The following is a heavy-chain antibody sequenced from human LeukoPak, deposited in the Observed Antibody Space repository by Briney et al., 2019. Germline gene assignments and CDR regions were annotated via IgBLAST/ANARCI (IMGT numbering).Heavy chain of an antibody. CDR2: INTDGTVT. CDR3: ATKQWLAPPPDS. Sequence: GGFLRLSCAASGFTFSKYWMLWVRQAPGKGLGSVSRINTDGTVTTYADSVKGRFTVSRDNADNTMFLQMNSVRDEDTAVYYCATKQWLAPPPDSWGQGTPVTVSS. V-gene: IGHV3-74*01. J-gene: IGHJ4*02. D-gene: IGHD6-19*01. CDR1: GFTFSKYW.